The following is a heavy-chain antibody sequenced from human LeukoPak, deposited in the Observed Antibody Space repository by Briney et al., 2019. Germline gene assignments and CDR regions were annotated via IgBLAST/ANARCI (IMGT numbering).Heavy chain of an antibody. J-gene: IGHJ4*02. Sequence: GRSLRLSCAASGFTFSSYAMHWVRQAPGKGLEWVAVISYDGNNKYYADSVKGRFTTSRDKSENTLYLQMNSLRPEDTAVYYCVRETRFYDSSGYYPDYWGQGTLVTVSS. CDR3: VRETRFYDSSGYYPDY. D-gene: IGHD3-22*01. CDR2: ISYDGNNK. CDR1: GFTFSSYA. V-gene: IGHV3-30-3*01.